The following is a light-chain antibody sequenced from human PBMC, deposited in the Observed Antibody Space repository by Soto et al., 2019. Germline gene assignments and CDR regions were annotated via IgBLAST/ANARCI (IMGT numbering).Light chain of an antibody. Sequence: EIVLTQSPGTLSWSPGERATLSCRASQSVASKYLAWYQHKPGQAPRLLIYGASNRATGIPDRFGGSGSGTDFTLTISRPEPEDSAVYYCQQAWTFGQGTKVEIK. CDR1: QSVASKY. V-gene: IGKV3-20*01. CDR2: GAS. CDR3: QQAWT. J-gene: IGKJ1*01.